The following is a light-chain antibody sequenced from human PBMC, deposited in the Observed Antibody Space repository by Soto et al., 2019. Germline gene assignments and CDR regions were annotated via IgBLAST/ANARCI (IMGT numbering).Light chain of an antibody. V-gene: IGLV1-51*01. Sequence: QSVLTQPPSVSAAPGQKVTISCSGTSSNIGRNYVAWYQQLPGTAPKLLMYDNDKRPSGIPDRFSGSKSGTSATLGITGLQTGDEADYYCGTWDSSLSDAVVFGEGTKVTVL. CDR3: GTWDSSLSDAVV. CDR1: SSNIGRNY. J-gene: IGLJ2*01. CDR2: DND.